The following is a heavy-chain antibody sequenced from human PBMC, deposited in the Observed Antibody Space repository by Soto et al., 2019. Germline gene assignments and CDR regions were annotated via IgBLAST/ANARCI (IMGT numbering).Heavy chain of an antibody. D-gene: IGHD2-21*02. CDR3: ARDPSQWYGGGDCATPDD. V-gene: IGHV1-18*04. Sequence: QVQLVQSGAAVKKPGASVKVSCKASGYTFTSYGITWVRQAPRQGPEWRGWLSGYNGNTNYAQKPQVRVTMTTDTSTSTAYMELRRLKSDDTAVYYCARDPSQWYGGGDCATPDDWGQGTLVTVSS. CDR1: GYTFTSYG. CDR2: LSGYNGNT. J-gene: IGHJ4*02.